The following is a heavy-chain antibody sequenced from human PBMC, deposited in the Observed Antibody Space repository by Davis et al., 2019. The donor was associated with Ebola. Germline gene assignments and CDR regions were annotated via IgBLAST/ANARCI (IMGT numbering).Heavy chain of an antibody. CDR1: GFTFSTYA. CDR2: ISVNGDVT. D-gene: IGHD3-9*01. V-gene: IGHV3-23*01. J-gene: IGHJ4*02. Sequence: PGGSLRLSCAASGFTFSTYAMTWVRQAPGKGLEWVSVISVNGDVTYHADSVKGRFTISRDNSMNTMYLQMNSLRAEDTAVYYCAKCGYFDRLCDYWGQGTLVIVSS. CDR3: AKCGYFDRLCDY.